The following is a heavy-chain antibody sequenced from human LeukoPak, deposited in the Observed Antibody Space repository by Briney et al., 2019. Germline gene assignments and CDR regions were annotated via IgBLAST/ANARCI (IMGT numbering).Heavy chain of an antibody. CDR2: ICAYNGNT. V-gene: IGHV1-18*01. CDR1: GYTFTSYG. D-gene: IGHD3-22*01. Sequence: ASAKVSCKASGYTFTSYGISWVRQAPGQGLEWMGWICAYNGNTNYAQKLQGRVTMTTDTSTSTAYMELRSLRSDDTAVYYCARDPHSPYYYDSSGYPYYFDYWGQGTLVTVSS. CDR3: ARDPHSPYYYDSSGYPYYFDY. J-gene: IGHJ4*02.